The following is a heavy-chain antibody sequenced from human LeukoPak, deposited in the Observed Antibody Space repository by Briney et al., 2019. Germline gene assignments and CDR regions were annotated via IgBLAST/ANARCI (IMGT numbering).Heavy chain of an antibody. Sequence: ASVKVSCKASGGTFSSYAISWVRQAPGQGLEWMGRVIPILGIANYAQKFQGRVTITADKSTSTAYMELSSLRSEDTAVYYCARVRDSGYVDYWGQGTLVTVSS. D-gene: IGHD1-26*01. CDR3: ARVRDSGYVDY. CDR2: VIPILGIA. J-gene: IGHJ4*02. CDR1: GGTFSSYA. V-gene: IGHV1-69*04.